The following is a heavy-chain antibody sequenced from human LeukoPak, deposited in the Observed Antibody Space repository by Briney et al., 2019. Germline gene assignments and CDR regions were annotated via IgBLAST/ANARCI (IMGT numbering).Heavy chain of an antibody. CDR2: VSYDGSNI. D-gene: IGHD2-2*01. CDR1: GFTFSDYA. Sequence: GGSLRLSCAASGFTFSDYALHWVRQAPRKGLEWMAVVSYDGSNIYYADSVKGRFTISRDNSKNTLYLQMNSLRAEDTAVYYCARDPRAYCSSTSCYAFDYWGQGTLVTVSS. J-gene: IGHJ4*02. CDR3: ARDPRAYCSSTSCYAFDY. V-gene: IGHV3-30*04.